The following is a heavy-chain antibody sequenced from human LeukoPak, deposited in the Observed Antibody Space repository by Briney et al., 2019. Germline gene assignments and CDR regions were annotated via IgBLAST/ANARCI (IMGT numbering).Heavy chain of an antibody. Sequence: ASVKVSCMASGYTFTGYYMHWVRQAPGQGLEWMGRINPNSSGTNYTQHFQGRVTMTRDTSISTAYMELSRLRSDDTAVYYCARASMVRGVIPYYYYYMDVWGKGTTVTVSS. CDR1: GYTFTGYY. J-gene: IGHJ6*03. V-gene: IGHV1-2*06. CDR2: INPNSSGT. D-gene: IGHD3-10*01. CDR3: ARASMVRGVIPYYYYYMDV.